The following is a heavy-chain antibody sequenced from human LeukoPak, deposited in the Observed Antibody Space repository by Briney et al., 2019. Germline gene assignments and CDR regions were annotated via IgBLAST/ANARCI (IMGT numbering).Heavy chain of an antibody. CDR2: ISYDGSNK. J-gene: IGHJ4*02. CDR1: GFTFSSYA. V-gene: IGHV3-30-3*01. Sequence: GGSLRLSCAASGFTFSSYAMHWVRQAPGKGLEWVAVISYDGSNKYYADSVKGRFTISRDNSKNTLYLQMNSLRAEDTAVYYCASPSITIFGVVIPPDYWGQGTLVTVSS. D-gene: IGHD3-3*01. CDR3: ASPSITIFGVVIPPDY.